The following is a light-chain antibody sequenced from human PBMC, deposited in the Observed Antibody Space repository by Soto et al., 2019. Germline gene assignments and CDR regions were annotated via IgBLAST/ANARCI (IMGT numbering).Light chain of an antibody. Sequence: QSVLTQPPSVSGAPGQRVTISCTGSSSNIGAGYDVHWYQQLPGTAPKLLIYGNSNRPSGVPDRFSGSKSGTSASLAITGLQAEDEADYYCQSHDSSLSASEVFGGGTKLTVL. CDR1: SSNIGAGYD. V-gene: IGLV1-40*01. CDR3: QSHDSSLSASEV. J-gene: IGLJ3*02. CDR2: GNS.